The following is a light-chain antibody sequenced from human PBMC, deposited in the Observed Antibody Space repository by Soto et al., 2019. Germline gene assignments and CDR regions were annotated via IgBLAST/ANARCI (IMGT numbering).Light chain of an antibody. V-gene: IGKV3-15*01. Sequence: EKVMTQSPASLSVSPGERATLSCRASQSVGIKLGWYQQKPGQAPRLLIFDASTRAAGIPARFSGSGSGTEFTLTISSLQSEDFAIYYCQQYNDWPTWTFGQGTKVEIK. J-gene: IGKJ1*01. CDR1: QSVGIK. CDR2: DAS. CDR3: QQYNDWPTWT.